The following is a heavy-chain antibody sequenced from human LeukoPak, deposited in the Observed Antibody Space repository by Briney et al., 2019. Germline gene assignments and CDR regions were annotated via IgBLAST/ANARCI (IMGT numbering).Heavy chain of an antibody. J-gene: IGHJ5*02. CDR1: GFTFSSYS. D-gene: IGHD6-13*01. CDR2: ISSSSSTK. V-gene: IGHV3-48*04. CDR3: ARGYSSSWYWEKGWFDL. Sequence: GGSLRLSCAASGFTFSSYSMNWVRQAPGKGLEWVSYISSSSSTKYYADSVKGRFTISRDNAKNSLYLQMNSLRAEDTAVYYCARGYSSSWYWEKGWFDLWGQGTLVTVSS.